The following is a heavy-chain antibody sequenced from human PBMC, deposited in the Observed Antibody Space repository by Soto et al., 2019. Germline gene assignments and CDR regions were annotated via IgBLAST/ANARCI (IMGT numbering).Heavy chain of an antibody. CDR1: GFTFSSYG. Sequence: PRLSCAASGFTFSSYGMHWVRQAPGKGLEWVAVISYDGSNKYYADSVKGRFTISRDNSKTTLYLQMNSLRAEDTAVYYCAKDXQVVPAKKGPYYYGMDVWGQGTTVTVSS. CDR2: ISYDGSNK. D-gene: IGHD2-2*01. CDR3: AKDXQVVPAKKGPYYYGMDV. J-gene: IGHJ6*02. V-gene: IGHV3-30*18.